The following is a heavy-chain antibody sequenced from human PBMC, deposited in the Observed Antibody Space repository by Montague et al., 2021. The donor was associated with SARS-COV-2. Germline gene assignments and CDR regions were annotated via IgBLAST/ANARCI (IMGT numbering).Heavy chain of an antibody. CDR2: ITSSSSHL. CDR1: GFTFSDYY. CDR3: AREHNYDSGRRDGFDI. V-gene: IGHV3-11*01. J-gene: IGHJ3*02. D-gene: IGHD3-10*01. Sequence: RRLSCSASGFTFSDYYMNWIRQAPGKGLEWVSHITSSSSHLYYADSVKGRFTISRDNAKNSLYLQMNSLRAEDTAVYYCAREHNYDSGRRDGFDIWGQGTLVTVSS.